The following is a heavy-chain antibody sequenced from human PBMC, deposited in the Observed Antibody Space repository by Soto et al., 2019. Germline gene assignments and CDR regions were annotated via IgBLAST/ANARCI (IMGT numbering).Heavy chain of an antibody. CDR2: ISYDGSNK. CDR1: GFTFSSYA. D-gene: IGHD1-1*01. CDR3: ARELESSRTGSHYYYYGMDV. V-gene: IGHV3-30-3*01. J-gene: IGHJ6*02. Sequence: QVQLVKSGGGVVQPGRSLRLSCAASGFTFSSYAMHWVRQAPGKGLEWVAVISYDGSNKYYADSVKGRFTISRDNSKNTLYLQMNSLRAEDTAVYYCARELESSRTGSHYYYYGMDVWGQGTTVTVSS.